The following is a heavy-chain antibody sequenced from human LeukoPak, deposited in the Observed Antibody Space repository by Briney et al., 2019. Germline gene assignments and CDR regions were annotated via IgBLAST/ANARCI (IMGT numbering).Heavy chain of an antibody. J-gene: IGHJ4*02. CDR3: ARGQRRHIDMAPSFDY. CDR2: ISGSGDNM. V-gene: IGHV3-23*01. Sequence: GGSLRLSCLASKFTFNNYAMTWVRQAPGKGLEWVSSISGSGDNMDYADSVKGRFTISRDNSKNTLYLQLNSLRGEDTAVYYCARGQRRHIDMAPSFDYWGQGTLVTVSS. D-gene: IGHD5-24*01. CDR1: KFTFNNYA.